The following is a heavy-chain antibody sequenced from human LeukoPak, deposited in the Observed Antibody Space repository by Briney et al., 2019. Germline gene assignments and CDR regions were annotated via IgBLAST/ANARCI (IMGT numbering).Heavy chain of an antibody. J-gene: IGHJ2*01. V-gene: IGHV3-20*04. D-gene: IGHD2-2*01. CDR3: ARDRYCSSTNCWYFDL. CDR1: GFTFSSYV. Sequence: PGGSLRLSCAASGFTFSSYVMSWVRQAPGKGLEWVSSINWNGGSTHYADSVKGRFTISRDNAKNPLYLQMNSLRAEDTAFYYCARDRYCSSTNCWYFDLWGRGTLVTVSS. CDR2: INWNGGST.